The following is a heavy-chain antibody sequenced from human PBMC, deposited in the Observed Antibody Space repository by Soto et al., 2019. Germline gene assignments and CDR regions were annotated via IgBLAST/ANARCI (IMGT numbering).Heavy chain of an antibody. CDR2: ISGSGGST. CDR3: AKDSTGGSYSDYFDY. V-gene: IGHV3-23*01. CDR1: GFTFSSYA. D-gene: IGHD1-26*01. J-gene: IGHJ4*02. Sequence: EVQLLESGGGLVQPGGSLRLSCAASGFTFSSYAMSWVRQAPGKGLEWVSAISGSGGSTYYADSVKGRFTISRDNSKNTLDLQMNSMRAEDTAVYYCAKDSTGGSYSDYFDYWGQGTLVTVSS.